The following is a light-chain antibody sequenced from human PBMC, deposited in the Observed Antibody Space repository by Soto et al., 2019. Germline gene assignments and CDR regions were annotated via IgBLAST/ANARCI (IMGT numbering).Light chain of an antibody. Sequence: IVLTQSPGTLSLSPGERATLSCRASQSVSSYLAWYQQKPGQAPRLLIYDASNRATGIPARFSGSGSGTDFTLTISSLEPEDFAVYYCQQRSNWPTFGQGTKVEIK. J-gene: IGKJ1*01. CDR3: QQRSNWPT. V-gene: IGKV3-11*01. CDR2: DAS. CDR1: QSVSSY.